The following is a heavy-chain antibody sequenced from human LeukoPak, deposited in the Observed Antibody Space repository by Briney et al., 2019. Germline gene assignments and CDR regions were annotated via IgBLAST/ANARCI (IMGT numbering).Heavy chain of an antibody. CDR2: IYPRDGST. CDR3: AREYHYDSSGYKRALPNWFDP. Sequence: ASVKVSCKASGYSFTSNYIHWVRQAPGQGLEWMGMIYPRDGSTSYAQKFQGKVTMTSDTPTSTVYVELSSLRSEDTAVYYCAREYHYDSSGYKRALPNWFDPWGQGTLVTVSS. V-gene: IGHV1-46*01. CDR1: GYSFTSNY. J-gene: IGHJ5*02. D-gene: IGHD3-22*01.